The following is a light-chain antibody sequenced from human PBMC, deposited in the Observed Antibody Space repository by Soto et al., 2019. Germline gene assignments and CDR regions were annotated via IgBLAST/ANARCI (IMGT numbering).Light chain of an antibody. CDR3: QHYNSYSAA. V-gene: IGKV1-5*03. Sequence: DIQMTQSPSTLSGSVGDRVTITCRASQTISSWLAWYQQKPGKAPKLLIYKASTLKSGVPSRFSGSGSGTDFTLTISSLQPDDFATYYCQHYNSYSAAFGQGTKVEL. J-gene: IGKJ1*01. CDR2: KAS. CDR1: QTISSW.